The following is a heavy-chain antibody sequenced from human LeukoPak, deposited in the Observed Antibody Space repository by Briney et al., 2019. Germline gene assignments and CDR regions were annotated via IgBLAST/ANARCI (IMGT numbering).Heavy chain of an antibody. CDR1: GGSISSYY. CDR2: IYYSRTT. J-gene: IGHJ4*02. D-gene: IGHD3-3*01. V-gene: IGHV4-59*12. Sequence: SETLSLTCTVSGGSISSYYWSWIRQPPEKGLEWIGYIYYSRTTNYNPSLKSRVTMSVDTSKNQFSLKLTSVTAAATAVYYCAREGGFYRPLDYSGQGTLVTVSS. CDR3: AREGGFYRPLDY.